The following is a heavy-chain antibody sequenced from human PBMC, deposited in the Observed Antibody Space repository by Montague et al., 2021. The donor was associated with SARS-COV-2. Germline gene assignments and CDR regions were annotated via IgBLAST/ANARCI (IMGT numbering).Heavy chain of an antibody. Sequence: SLRLSCAASGFTFSSYAMSWVRQAPGKGLEWVSGITASGATTFYADSVKGRFTISRDNSKNTLYLQMNSLRDEDTAVYYCAKVIRSSGWYSDNWGQRTLVTVSS. V-gene: IGHV3-23*01. CDR3: AKVIRSSGWYSDN. CDR1: GFTFSSYA. J-gene: IGHJ4*02. D-gene: IGHD6-19*01. CDR2: ITASGATT.